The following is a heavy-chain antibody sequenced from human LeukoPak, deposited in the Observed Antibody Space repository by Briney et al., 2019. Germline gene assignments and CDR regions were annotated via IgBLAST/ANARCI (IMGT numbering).Heavy chain of an antibody. J-gene: IGHJ4*02. D-gene: IGHD3-9*01. Sequence: SETLSLTCAVYGGSFSGYYWSWIRQPPGKGLEWIGEINHSGSTNYNPSLKSRVTISVDTSKNQFSLKLSSVTAADTAVYYCARSSLRYFDWLSRSAFDYWGQGTLVTVSS. CDR3: ARSSLRYFDWLSRSAFDY. CDR2: INHSGST. V-gene: IGHV4-34*01. CDR1: GGSFSGYY.